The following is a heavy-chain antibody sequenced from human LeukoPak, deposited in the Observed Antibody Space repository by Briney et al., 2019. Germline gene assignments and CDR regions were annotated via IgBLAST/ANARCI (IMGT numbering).Heavy chain of an antibody. CDR1: GFTFSSYS. CDR3: ARDLAMVRGVIVPTKLGFDP. Sequence: GGSLRLSCAASGFTFSSYSMNWVRQAPGKGLEWVSSISSSSSYIYYADSVKGRFTISRDNAKNSLYLQMNSLRAEDTAVYYCARDLAMVRGVIVPTKLGFDPWGQGTLVTVSS. CDR2: ISSSSSYI. J-gene: IGHJ5*02. V-gene: IGHV3-21*01. D-gene: IGHD3-10*01.